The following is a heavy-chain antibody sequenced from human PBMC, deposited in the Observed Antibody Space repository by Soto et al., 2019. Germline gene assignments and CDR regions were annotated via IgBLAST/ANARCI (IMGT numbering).Heavy chain of an antibody. CDR2: ISSSSSYI. CDR3: ASEGYYYYGMAV. J-gene: IGHJ6*02. V-gene: IGHV3-21*01. CDR1: GFTFSSYS. Sequence: EVQLVESGGGLVKPGGSLRLSCAASGFTFSSYSMNWVRQAPGKGLEWVSSISSSSSYIYYADSVKGRFTISRDSAKNSLYLQMNRLRAEDTAVYSCASEGYYYYGMAVWCQGPTFTVSS.